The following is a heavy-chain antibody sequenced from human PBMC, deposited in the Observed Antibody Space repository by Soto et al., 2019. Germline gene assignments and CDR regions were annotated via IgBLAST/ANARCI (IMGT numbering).Heavy chain of an antibody. Sequence: TLSLTCVVSGGSISSGGYSWSWIRQPPGKGLEWIGYIYHSGSSYYNPSLKSRVTISVDRSKNQFSLKLSSVTAADTAVYSCASVPDSWGQGTLLTVSA. CDR2: IYHSGSS. V-gene: IGHV4-30-2*01. J-gene: IGHJ5*01. CDR1: GGSISSGGYS. CDR3: ASVPDS.